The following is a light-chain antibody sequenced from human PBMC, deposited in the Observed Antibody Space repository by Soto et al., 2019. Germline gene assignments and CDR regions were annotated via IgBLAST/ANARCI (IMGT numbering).Light chain of an antibody. V-gene: IGKV1-39*01. J-gene: IGKJ1*01. CDR3: QQSSSTAWT. Sequence: DIQMTQSPSSLSASVGDRVTITCRASQSVRHYLNWYQHKPGKAPKLLIYSASSLQSGVPSRFSGSGSGTDFTLTISSLQPEDFATYYCQQSSSTAWTFGQGTKVDIK. CDR1: QSVRHY. CDR2: SAS.